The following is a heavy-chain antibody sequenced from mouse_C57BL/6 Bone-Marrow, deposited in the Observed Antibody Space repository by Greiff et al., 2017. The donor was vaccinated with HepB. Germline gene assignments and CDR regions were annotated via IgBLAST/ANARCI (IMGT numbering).Heavy chain of an antibody. CDR2: IYPGSGST. Sequence: QVHVKQPGAELVKPGASVKMSCKASGYTFTSYWITWVKQRPGQGLEWIGDIYPGSGSTNYNEKFKSKATLTVDTSSSTAYMQLSSLTSEDSAVYYCARHPPAYYSPFDYWGQGTTLTVSS. CDR3: ARHPPAYYSPFDY. CDR1: GYTFTSYW. J-gene: IGHJ2*01. V-gene: IGHV1-55*01. D-gene: IGHD2-12*01.